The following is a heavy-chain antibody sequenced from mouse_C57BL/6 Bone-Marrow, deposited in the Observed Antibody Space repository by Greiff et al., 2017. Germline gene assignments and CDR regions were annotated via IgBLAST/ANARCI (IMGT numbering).Heavy chain of an antibody. CDR2: IYPRSGNT. V-gene: IGHV1-81*01. Sequence: QVQLQQSGAELARPGASVKLSCKASGYTFTSYGISWVKQRTGQGLEWIGEIYPRSGNTYYNEKFKGKATLTADKSSSKAYMGRRSLTSEDSAVYFCARGSHYGSSAWFAYGGQGTLVTVSA. CDR3: ARGSHYGSSAWFAY. J-gene: IGHJ3*01. CDR1: GYTFTSYG. D-gene: IGHD1-1*01.